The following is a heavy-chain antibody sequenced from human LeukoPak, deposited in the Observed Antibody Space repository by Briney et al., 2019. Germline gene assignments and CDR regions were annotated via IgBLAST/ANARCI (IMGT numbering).Heavy chain of an antibody. Sequence: SETLSLTCTVSGASINSYYWSWIRQPPGKGLEWLGYIYYSGITNYNPSLKSRVTISVDTSRNQFSLKLSSVTAADTAVYYCARVIGYDQLDYWGQGTLVTVSS. V-gene: IGHV4-59*08. CDR1: GASINSYY. J-gene: IGHJ4*02. CDR2: IYYSGIT. CDR3: ARVIGYDQLDY. D-gene: IGHD5-12*01.